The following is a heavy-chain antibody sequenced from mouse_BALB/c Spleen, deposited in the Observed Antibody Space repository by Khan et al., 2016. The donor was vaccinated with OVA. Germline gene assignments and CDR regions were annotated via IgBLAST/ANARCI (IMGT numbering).Heavy chain of an antibody. V-gene: IGHV3-2*02. D-gene: IGHD1-1*01. J-gene: IGHJ2*01. CDR2: ISYSGNT. CDR1: GYSITSDYA. Sequence: EVKLLESGPGLVKPSQSLSLICTVTGYSITSDYAWNWIRQFPGNKLEWMGFISYSGNTNYNPSLKSRISITRDTSKNQFFLHLNSVATEDTATDYCARVYGGDFDYWGQGTTLTVSS. CDR3: ARVYGGDFDY.